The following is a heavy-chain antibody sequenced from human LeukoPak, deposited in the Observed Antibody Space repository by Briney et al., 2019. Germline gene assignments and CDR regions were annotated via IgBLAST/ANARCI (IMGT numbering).Heavy chain of an antibody. Sequence: GSLRLSCAASGFTFGSYSMNWVRQAPGKGLEWVSSISSSSSYIYYADSVKGRFTISRDNAKNSVHLQMASLRDEDTAVYYCARDPDYYGSGTYFNHYFDYWGQGTLVTVSS. CDR3: ARDPDYYGSGTYFNHYFDY. CDR2: ISSSSSYI. J-gene: IGHJ4*02. V-gene: IGHV3-21*01. CDR1: GFTFGSYS. D-gene: IGHD3-10*01.